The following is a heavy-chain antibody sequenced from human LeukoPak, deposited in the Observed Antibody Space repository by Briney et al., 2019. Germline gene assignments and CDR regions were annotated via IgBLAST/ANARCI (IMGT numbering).Heavy chain of an antibody. J-gene: IGHJ4*02. D-gene: IGHD2-2*01. CDR1: GGSFSGYY. CDR2: INHSGST. CDR3: ARGGKDIVVIDF. Sequence: PSETLSLTCAVYGGSFSGYYWSWIRQPPGKGLEWIGEINHSGSTNYNPSLKSRVTISVDTSKNQFSLKLSSVTAADTAVYYCARGGKDIVVIDFWGQGTLVTVSS. V-gene: IGHV4-34*01.